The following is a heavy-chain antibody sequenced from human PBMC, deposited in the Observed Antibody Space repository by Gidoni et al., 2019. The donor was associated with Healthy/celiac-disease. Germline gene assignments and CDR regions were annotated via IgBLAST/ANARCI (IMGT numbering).Heavy chain of an antibody. Sequence: QVQLVESGGGVVQPGRSLRLSCAASGFTFSSYAMHWVRQAPGKGLEWVAVISYDGSNKYYADSVKGRFTISRDNSKNTLYLQMNSLRAEDTAVYYCARDRPHSGWYAEYFQHWGQGTLVTVSS. D-gene: IGHD6-19*01. CDR1: GFTFSSYA. J-gene: IGHJ1*01. CDR2: ISYDGSNK. CDR3: ARDRPHSGWYAEYFQH. V-gene: IGHV3-30-3*01.